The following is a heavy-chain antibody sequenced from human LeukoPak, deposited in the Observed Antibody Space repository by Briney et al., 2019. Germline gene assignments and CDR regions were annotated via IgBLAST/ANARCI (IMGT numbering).Heavy chain of an antibody. J-gene: IGHJ4*02. CDR3: AREGAPPPYYDILTGYYWY. CDR2: INPNSGGT. CDR1: GYTFTGYY. Sequence: ASVKVSCKASGYTFTGYYMHWVRQAPGQGLEWTGWINPNSGGTNYAQKFQGRVTMTRDTSISTAYMELSRLRSDDTAVYYCAREGAPPPYYDILTGYYWYWGQGTLVTVSS. V-gene: IGHV1-2*02. D-gene: IGHD3-9*01.